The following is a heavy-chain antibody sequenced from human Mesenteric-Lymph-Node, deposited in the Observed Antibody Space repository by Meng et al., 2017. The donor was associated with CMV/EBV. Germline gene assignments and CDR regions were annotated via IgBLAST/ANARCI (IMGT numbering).Heavy chain of an antibody. Sequence: GESLKISCAASGFTFSSYSMNWVRQAPGKGLEWVGRTRNKADRYTTEYAASVKGRFTISRDDSKNSLYLQMNSLITEDTAVYYCARVGIGGSYGKGFEYWGQGTLVTVSS. CDR1: GFTFSSYS. V-gene: IGHV3-72*01. CDR2: TRNKADRYTT. CDR3: ARVGIGGSYGKGFEY. J-gene: IGHJ4*02. D-gene: IGHD1-26*01.